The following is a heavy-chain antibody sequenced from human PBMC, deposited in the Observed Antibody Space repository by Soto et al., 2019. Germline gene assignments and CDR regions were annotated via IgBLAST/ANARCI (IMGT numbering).Heavy chain of an antibody. J-gene: IGHJ4*02. CDR3: SATGGY. D-gene: IGHD2-8*02. Sequence: EVQLEQSGGGLVQPRGSLRLYCVASRITFIGYWMSWVRQAPGRGLEWVATIRQDGGQMYYVEYVKGRFTISRNLAKNSLYQQVNSLTVEDTALYYCSATGGYWGQGILVTVSS. CDR1: RITFIGYW. CDR2: IRQDGGQM. V-gene: IGHV3-7*05.